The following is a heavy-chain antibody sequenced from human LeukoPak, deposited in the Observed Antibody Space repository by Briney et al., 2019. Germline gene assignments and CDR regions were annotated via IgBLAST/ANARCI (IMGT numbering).Heavy chain of an antibody. CDR2: ISSSSSYI. CDR3: ATQWLALGSIDY. D-gene: IGHD6-19*01. J-gene: IGHJ4*02. Sequence: PGGSLRLSCAAPGFTFSSYWMSWVRQAPGKGLEWVSSISSSSSYIYYADSVKGRFTISRDNAKNSLYLQMSSLRAEDTAVYYCATQWLALGSIDYWGQGTLVTVSS. V-gene: IGHV3-21*01. CDR1: GFTFSSYW.